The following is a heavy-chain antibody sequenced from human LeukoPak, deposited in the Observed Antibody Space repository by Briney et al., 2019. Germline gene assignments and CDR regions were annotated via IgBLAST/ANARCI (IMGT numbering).Heavy chain of an antibody. Sequence: GGSLRLSCAASGFTFSNYSMNWVRQAPGKGLEWVSYISRSSTTIYYADSVKGRFTISRDNAENSLYLQMNSLRAEDTAVYYCATSGYSSSWYFGWGQGTPVTVSS. J-gene: IGHJ4*02. CDR2: ISRSSTTI. D-gene: IGHD6-13*01. V-gene: IGHV3-48*01. CDR3: ATSGYSSSWYFG. CDR1: GFTFSNYS.